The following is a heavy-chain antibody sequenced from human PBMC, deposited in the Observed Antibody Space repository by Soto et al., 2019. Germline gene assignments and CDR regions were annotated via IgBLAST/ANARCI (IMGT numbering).Heavy chain of an antibody. V-gene: IGHV1-3*01. Sequence: QVQLVQSGAEVKKPGASVKVSCKASGYTFTSYAMHWVRQAPGQRLEWMGWINAGNGNTKYSQKFQGRVTITRDTSASRAYMELSSLRSEDTAVYYCARDLGKQLPFDYWGQGTLVTVSS. CDR2: INAGNGNT. CDR3: ARDLGKQLPFDY. D-gene: IGHD6-13*01. J-gene: IGHJ4*02. CDR1: GYTFTSYA.